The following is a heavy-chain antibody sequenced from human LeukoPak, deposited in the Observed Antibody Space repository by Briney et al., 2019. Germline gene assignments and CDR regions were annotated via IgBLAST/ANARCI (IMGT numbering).Heavy chain of an antibody. J-gene: IGHJ4*02. D-gene: IGHD4-17*01. CDR3: ARDSWKVDYVLDY. CDR2: IIPIFGTA. CDR1: GGTFSSYA. Sequence: ASVKVSCKASGGTFSSYAISWVRQAPGQGLEWMGGIIPIFGTANYAQKFQGRVTITADTSASTAYMELSSLRSEDTAVYYCARDSWKVDYVLDYWGQGTLVTVSS. V-gene: IGHV1-69*06.